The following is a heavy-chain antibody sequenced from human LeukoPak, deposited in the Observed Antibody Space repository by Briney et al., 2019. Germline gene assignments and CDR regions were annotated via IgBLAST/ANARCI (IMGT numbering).Heavy chain of an antibody. V-gene: IGHV4-34*01. CDR3: ARGPWGGVRVSFVCLDY. J-gene: IGHJ4*02. D-gene: IGHD3-10*01. CDR1: GESFSAYY. Sequence: SETLSLTCVVSGESFSAYYWTWIRQPPGKGPEWIGEITHSGGTIYNPSLKSRLSISRDTSKNLLSLKLRSVTAADTAVYYCARGPWGGVRVSFVCLDYWGPGALVTVSS. CDR2: ITHSGGT.